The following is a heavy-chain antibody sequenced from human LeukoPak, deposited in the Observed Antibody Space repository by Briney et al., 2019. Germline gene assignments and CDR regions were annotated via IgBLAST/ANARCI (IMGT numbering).Heavy chain of an antibody. CDR3: ATLGTTVTNPFDY. Sequence: SETLSLTCTVSGYSISSGYYWIWIRQPPGKGLEWIGYIYYSGSTNYNPSLKSRVTISVDTSKNQFSLKLSSVTAADTAVYYCATLGTTVTNPFDYWGQGTLVTVSS. CDR2: IYYSGST. D-gene: IGHD4-17*01. J-gene: IGHJ4*02. CDR1: GYSISSGYY. V-gene: IGHV4-59*08.